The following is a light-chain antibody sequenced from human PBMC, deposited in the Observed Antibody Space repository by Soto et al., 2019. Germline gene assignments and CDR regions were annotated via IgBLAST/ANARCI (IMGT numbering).Light chain of an antibody. V-gene: IGLV1-44*01. Sequence: QSVLTQPPSASGTPGQRVTISCSGSSSNIGTNTVNWHQQLPGTAPRLLIYSNNQRPSGVPDRISGSKSGTSASLAISGLQSEDEADYYCAAWDDSLNGPVFGGGTKLTVL. CDR3: AAWDDSLNGPV. CDR2: SNN. J-gene: IGLJ2*01. CDR1: SSNIGTNT.